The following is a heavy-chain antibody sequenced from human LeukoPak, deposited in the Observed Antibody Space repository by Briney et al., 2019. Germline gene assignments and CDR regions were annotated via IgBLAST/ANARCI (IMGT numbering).Heavy chain of an antibody. J-gene: IGHJ4*02. Sequence: PGGSLRLSCAASGFTFSSYGMHWVRQAPGEGLEWVAFIRYDGSNKYYADSVKGRFTISRDNSKNTLYLQMNSLRAEDTAVYYCAKSSDSDIVVVPAAIRLDYWGQGTLVTVSS. D-gene: IGHD2-2*02. CDR1: GFTFSSYG. CDR3: AKSSDSDIVVVPAAIRLDY. CDR2: IRYDGSNK. V-gene: IGHV3-30*02.